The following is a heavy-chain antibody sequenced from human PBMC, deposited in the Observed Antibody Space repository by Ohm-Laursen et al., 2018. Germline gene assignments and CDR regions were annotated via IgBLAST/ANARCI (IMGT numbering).Heavy chain of an antibody. Sequence: SLRLSCAAAGFSFSTYSMNWVRQAPGKGLEWVSSISSSSTYIYYADSMKGRFTISRDNAKKSLYLQMNSLRAEDTAVYYCASGGLFHYWGQGTLVTVSS. D-gene: IGHD3-16*01. CDR1: GFSFSTYS. J-gene: IGHJ4*02. CDR3: ASGGLFHY. V-gene: IGHV3-21*04. CDR2: ISSSSTYI.